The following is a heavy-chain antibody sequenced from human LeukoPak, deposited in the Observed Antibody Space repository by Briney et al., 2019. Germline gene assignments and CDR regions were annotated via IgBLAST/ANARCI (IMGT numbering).Heavy chain of an antibody. CDR3: ASHYCSGGSCYWFDP. J-gene: IGHJ5*02. CDR1: GGSFSGYY. Sequence: KPSETLSLTCAVYGGSFSGYYWSWIRQPPGKGLEWIGEINHSGSTNYNPSLKSRVTISVDTSKNQFSLKLSSVTAADTAVYYCASHYCSGGSCYWFDPWGQGTLVTVSS. V-gene: IGHV4-34*01. CDR2: INHSGST. D-gene: IGHD2-15*01.